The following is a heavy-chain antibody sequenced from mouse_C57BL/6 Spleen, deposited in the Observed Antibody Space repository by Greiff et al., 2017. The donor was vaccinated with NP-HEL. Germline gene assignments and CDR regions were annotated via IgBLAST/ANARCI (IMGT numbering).Heavy chain of an antibody. D-gene: IGHD2-4*01. CDR1: GFNIKDDY. CDR2: IDPENGDT. Sequence: EVQLQQSGAELVRPGASVKLSCTASGFNIKDDYMHWVKQRPEQGLEWIGWIDPENGDTEYASKFQGKATITADTSSNTAYLQLSSLTSEDTAVYYCTTDYTRAMDYWGLGTSVTVSS. CDR3: TTDYTRAMDY. V-gene: IGHV14-4*01. J-gene: IGHJ4*01.